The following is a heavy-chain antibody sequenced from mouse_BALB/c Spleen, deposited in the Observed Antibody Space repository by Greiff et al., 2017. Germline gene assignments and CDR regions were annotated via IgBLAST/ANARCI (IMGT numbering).Heavy chain of an antibody. CDR1: GFNIKDYY. Sequence: EVQLQQSGAELVRSGASVKLSCTASGFNIKDYYMHWVKQRPEQGLDWIGWIDPENGDTEYAPKFQGKATMTADTSSNTAYLQLSSLTSEDTAVYYCSAVDGYGGGRFEYWGEGTTLTVSS. CDR3: SAVDGYGGGRFEY. D-gene: IGHD2-2*01. V-gene: IGHV14-4*02. CDR2: IDPENGDT. J-gene: IGHJ2*01.